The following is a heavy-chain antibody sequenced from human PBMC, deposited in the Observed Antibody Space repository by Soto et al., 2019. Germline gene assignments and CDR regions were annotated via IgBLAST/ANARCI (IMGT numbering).Heavy chain of an antibody. J-gene: IGHJ4*02. CDR2: IYPGDSDI. D-gene: IGHD2-15*01. V-gene: IGHV5-51*01. CDR3: ASTQFLIIVARGNY. Sequence: GESLKISCKGSGFSFTNYWIGWVRQMPGKGLEWMGDIYPGDSDIRYSPSFRGQVTISRDNSENTLYLQMNNLRAEDTALYFCASTQFLIIVARGNYWGQGTLVTVSS. CDR1: GFSFTNYW.